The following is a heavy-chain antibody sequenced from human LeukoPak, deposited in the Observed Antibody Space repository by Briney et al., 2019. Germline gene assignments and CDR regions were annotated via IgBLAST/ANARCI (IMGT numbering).Heavy chain of an antibody. J-gene: IGHJ4*02. V-gene: IGHV1-8*01. Sequence: ASVKVSCKASGYTFTSYDINWVRQATGQGLEWMGWMNPNSGNTGYARKFQGRVTMTRNTSISTAYMELSSLRSEDTAVYYCARVTAIYCSGGSCYLRYWGQGTLVTVSS. CDR2: MNPNSGNT. D-gene: IGHD2-15*01. CDR3: ARVTAIYCSGGSCYLRY. CDR1: GYTFTSYD.